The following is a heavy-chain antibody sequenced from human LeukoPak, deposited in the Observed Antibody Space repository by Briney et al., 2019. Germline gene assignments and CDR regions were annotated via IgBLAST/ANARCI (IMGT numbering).Heavy chain of an antibody. CDR1: GGSISSGSYY. V-gene: IGHV4-61*02. J-gene: IGHJ5*02. Sequence: SETLSLTCTVSGGSISSGSYYWSWIRQPAGKGLEWIGRIYSGGSSDYNPSLKSRVTISVDTSNNQFSLKLTSVTAADTAVYYCARDGGGLWFGELYKNWFDPWGQGTLVTVSS. D-gene: IGHD3-10*01. CDR3: ARDGGGLWFGELYKNWFDP. CDR2: IYSGGSS.